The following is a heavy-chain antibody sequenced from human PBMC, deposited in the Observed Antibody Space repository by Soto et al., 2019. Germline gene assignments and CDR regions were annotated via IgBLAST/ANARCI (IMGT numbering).Heavy chain of an antibody. Sequence: ASVRVSCKXSGYTFTSYGISWVRQAPGQGLEWMGWISAYNGNTNYAQKLQGRVTMTTDTSTSTAYMELRSLRSDDTAVYYCARGRDLTLYYGMDVWGQGTTVTVSS. CDR1: GYTFTSYG. V-gene: IGHV1-18*04. CDR2: ISAYNGNT. CDR3: ARGRDLTLYYGMDV. J-gene: IGHJ6*02.